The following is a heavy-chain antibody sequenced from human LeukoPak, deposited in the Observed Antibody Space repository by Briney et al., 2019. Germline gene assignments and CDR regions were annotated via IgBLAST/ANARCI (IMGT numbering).Heavy chain of an antibody. CDR1: GGSISSGGYY. D-gene: IGHD6-13*01. J-gene: IGHJ6*02. CDR2: IYHSGST. Sequence: SQTLSLTCTVSGGSISSGGYYWSWIRQPPGKGLEWIGYIYHSGSTYYNPSLKSRVTISVDRSKNQFSLKLSSVTAADTAVYYCARQGRIAAAAPKYGMDVWGQGTTVTVSS. CDR3: ARQGRIAAAAPKYGMDV. V-gene: IGHV4-30-2*01.